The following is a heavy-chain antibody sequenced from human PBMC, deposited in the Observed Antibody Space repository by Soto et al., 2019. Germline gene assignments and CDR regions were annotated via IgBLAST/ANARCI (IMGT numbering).Heavy chain of an antibody. J-gene: IGHJ4*02. V-gene: IGHV3-15*01. CDR2: IKSKPEGGTT. CDR1: GFSFSNAW. D-gene: IGHD1-1*01. CDR3: TTDPHSTGTKY. Sequence: VGSLRLSCAASGFSFSNAWMTWVRQAPGAGLEWVGHIKSKPEGGTTDYAAPVRGRFTISRDASKTTLYLQMNSLKTEDTAIYYCTTDPHSTGTKYWGQGTLVTVSS.